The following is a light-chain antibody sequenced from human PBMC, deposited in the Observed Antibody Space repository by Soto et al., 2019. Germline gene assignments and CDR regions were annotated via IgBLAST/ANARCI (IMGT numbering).Light chain of an antibody. J-gene: IGLJ1*01. CDR2: ANT. V-gene: IGLV1-40*01. CDR3: HSYDSSLSGFYV. Sequence: QSVLTQPPSVSGAPGQRVTISCTGSSSNIGAAYDVHWYRQLPGTAPKLLIYANTNRPSGVPDRFSGSKSGTSASLAITGLQAEDEADYYCHSYDSSLSGFYVFGTVTKLTVL. CDR1: SSNIGAAYD.